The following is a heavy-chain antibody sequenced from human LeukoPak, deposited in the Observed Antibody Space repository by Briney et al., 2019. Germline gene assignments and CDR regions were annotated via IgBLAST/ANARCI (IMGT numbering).Heavy chain of an antibody. CDR3: ARAQYSSSWYYFDY. V-gene: IGHV4-34*01. CDR1: GGSFSGYY. J-gene: IGHJ4*02. CDR2: INHSGST. D-gene: IGHD6-13*01. Sequence: SETLSLTCAVYGGSFSGYYCSWIRQPPGRGLEWIGEINHSGSTNYNPSLKSRVIMSVDTSKNQFSLKLNSVTAADTAVYYCARAQYSSSWYYFDYWGQGTPVTVSS.